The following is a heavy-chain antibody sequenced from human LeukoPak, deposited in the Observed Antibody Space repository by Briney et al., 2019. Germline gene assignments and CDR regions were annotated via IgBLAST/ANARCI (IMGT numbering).Heavy chain of an antibody. Sequence: PSETLSLTCTVSGGSVSGDSWTWIRQPAGKGLEWIGYIYYTGDINYNPSLKSRVAISVDTSKNQFSLKLSSVTAADTAVYYCARGSSFYYDSSGYYYYFDYWGQGTLVTVSS. CDR2: IYYTGDI. CDR1: GGSVSGDS. D-gene: IGHD3-22*01. CDR3: ARGSSFYYDSSGYYYYFDY. V-gene: IGHV4-59*02. J-gene: IGHJ4*02.